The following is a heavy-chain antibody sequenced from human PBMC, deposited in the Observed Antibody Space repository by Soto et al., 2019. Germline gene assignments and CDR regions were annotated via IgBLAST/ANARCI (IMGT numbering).Heavy chain of an antibody. CDR1: GGSVTTGNW. J-gene: IGHJ6*02. V-gene: IGHV4-4*02. D-gene: IGHD2-15*01. Sequence: SETLSLTCAVSGGSVTTGNWWGWVRQPPGRGLEWIGEVFHTGSTSYNPSLKSRVTLSVDKSKNQFSLKLSSVTAADTAVYYCVRLYCRGGACPYYYYYSMDVWGQGTTVTVSS. CDR3: VRLYCRGGACPYYYYYSMDV. CDR2: VFHTGST.